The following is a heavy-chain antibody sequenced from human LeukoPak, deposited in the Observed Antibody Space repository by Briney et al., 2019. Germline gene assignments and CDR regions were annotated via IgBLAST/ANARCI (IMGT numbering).Heavy chain of an antibody. CDR3: ARYSGSYLWDYFDY. J-gene: IGHJ4*02. V-gene: IGHV4-59*01. D-gene: IGHD1-26*01. CDR2: IYYSGTT. Sequence: RTSETLSLTCTVSGGSISSYYWSWIRQPPGKGLEWIGYIYYSGTTNYNPSLKSRVTISVDTSKNQFSLKLSSVTAADTAVYYCARYSGSYLWDYFDYWGQGTLVTVSS. CDR1: GGSISSYY.